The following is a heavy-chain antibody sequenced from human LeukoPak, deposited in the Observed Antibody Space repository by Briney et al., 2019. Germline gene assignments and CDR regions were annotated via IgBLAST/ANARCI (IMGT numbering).Heavy chain of an antibody. D-gene: IGHD3-10*01. CDR2: ISWNSGTI. CDR1: GFSFDDYA. Sequence: GRSLRLSCAGSGFSFDDYAMHWVRQAPGKGLEWVSGISWNSGTIDYAASVKGRFTISRDNAKNSLYLEMNSLRAEDTALYYCAKDSGAHYHHGMDVWGQGTTVTVSS. CDR3: AKDSGAHYHHGMDV. V-gene: IGHV3-9*01. J-gene: IGHJ6*02.